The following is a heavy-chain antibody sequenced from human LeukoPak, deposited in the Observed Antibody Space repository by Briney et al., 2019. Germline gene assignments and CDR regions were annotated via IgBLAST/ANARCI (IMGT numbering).Heavy chain of an antibody. V-gene: IGHV3-23*01. CDR2: ISGSGGST. CDR1: GFTFSSYA. D-gene: IGHD3-3*01. Sequence: PGGSLRLSCAASGFTFSSYAMSWVRQAPGKGLEWVSAISGSGGSTYYADSVKGRFTISRDNSKNTLYLQMNSLRAEDTAVYYCAKVWGGPRLEWLYNSFDYWGQGTLVTVSS. CDR3: AKVWGGPRLEWLYNSFDY. J-gene: IGHJ4*02.